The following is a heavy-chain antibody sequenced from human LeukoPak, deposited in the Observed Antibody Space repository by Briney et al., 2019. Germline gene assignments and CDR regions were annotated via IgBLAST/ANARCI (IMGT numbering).Heavy chain of an antibody. J-gene: IGHJ3*02. CDR2: TNAGNGNT. Sequence: ASVKVSCKASGYTFTSYAMHWVRQAPGQRLEWMGWTNAGNGNTKYSQKFQGRVTITRDTSASTAYMELSSLRSEDTAVYYCARDSSSGYYPAPDAFDIWGQGTMVTVSS. D-gene: IGHD3-22*01. CDR3: ARDSSSGYYPAPDAFDI. V-gene: IGHV1-3*01. CDR1: GYTFTSYA.